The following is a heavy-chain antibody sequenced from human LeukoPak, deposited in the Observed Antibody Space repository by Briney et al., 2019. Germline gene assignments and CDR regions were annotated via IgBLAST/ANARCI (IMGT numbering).Heavy chain of an antibody. V-gene: IGHV4-39*07. CDR1: GGSISSSSYY. CDR3: ARTPYIGWGSLHIHYYYYYMDV. D-gene: IGHD3-16*01. Sequence: MSSETLSLTCTVSGGSISSSSYYWGWIRQPPGKGLEWIGSIYYSGSTYYNPSLKSRVTISVDTSKNQFSLKLSSVTAADTAVYYCARTPYIGWGSLHIHYYYYYMDVWGKGTTVTVSS. J-gene: IGHJ6*03. CDR2: IYYSGST.